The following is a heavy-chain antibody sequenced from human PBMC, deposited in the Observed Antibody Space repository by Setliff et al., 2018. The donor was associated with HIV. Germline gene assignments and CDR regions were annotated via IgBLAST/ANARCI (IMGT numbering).Heavy chain of an antibody. CDR3: ARDPAPSSSASYFQH. CDR2: IDVNKGNT. J-gene: IGHJ1*01. D-gene: IGHD6-6*01. CDR1: GYIFLGYD. V-gene: IGHV1-18*04. Sequence: ASVKVSCKASGYIFLGYDISWVRQAPGQGLEWMGWIDVNKGNTNYAEKFQGRVTLTRDTSTSTVHMELSSLRSEDTAVYYCARDPAPSSSASYFQHWGQGTPVTVSS.